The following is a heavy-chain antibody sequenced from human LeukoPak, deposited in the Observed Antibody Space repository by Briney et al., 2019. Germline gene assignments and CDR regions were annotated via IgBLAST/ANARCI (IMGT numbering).Heavy chain of an antibody. D-gene: IGHD2-21*02. CDR3: ARDGEVVVTAFYFDY. Sequence: PGGSLRLSCAASGFTFSSYSMNWVRQAPGKGLEWVSSISSSSSYIYYADSVKGRFTISRDNAKNSLYLQMNSLRAEGTAVYYCARDGEVVVTAFYFDYWGQGTLVTVSS. V-gene: IGHV3-21*01. J-gene: IGHJ4*02. CDR1: GFTFSSYS. CDR2: ISSSSSYI.